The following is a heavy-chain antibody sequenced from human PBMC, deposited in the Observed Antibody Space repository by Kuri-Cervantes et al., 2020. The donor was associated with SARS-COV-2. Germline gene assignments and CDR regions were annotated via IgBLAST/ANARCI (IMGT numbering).Heavy chain of an antibody. CDR3: ARGNVGGLDY. J-gene: IGHJ4*02. CDR2: TRNKANSYTT. CDR1: GFTFSDHY. D-gene: IGHD3-16*01. V-gene: IGHV3-72*01. Sequence: GESLKISCAASGFTFSDHYMDWVRQAPGKGLEWVGRTRNKANSYTTEYAASVKGRFTISRDDSKNSLYLQMNSLKTEDTAVYYCARGNVGGLDYWGQGTLVTVSS.